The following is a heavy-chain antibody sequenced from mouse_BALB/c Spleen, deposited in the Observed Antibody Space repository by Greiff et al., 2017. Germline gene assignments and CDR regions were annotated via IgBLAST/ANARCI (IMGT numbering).Heavy chain of an antibody. CDR1: GFTFSDYY. CDR2: ISDGGSYT. J-gene: IGHJ4*01. D-gene: IGHD2-3*01. CDR3: ANNDGYAMDY. Sequence: EVKLEESGGGLVKPGGSLKLSCAASGFTFSDYYMYWVRQTPEKRLEWVATISDGGSYTYYPDSVKGRFTISRDNAKNNLYLQMSSLKSEDTAMYYCANNDGYAMDYWGQGTSVTVSS. V-gene: IGHV5-4*02.